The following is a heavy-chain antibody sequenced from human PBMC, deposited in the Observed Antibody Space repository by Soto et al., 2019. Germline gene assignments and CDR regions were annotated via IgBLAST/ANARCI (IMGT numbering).Heavy chain of an antibody. CDR1: RFTFSNYD. Sequence: GAQRLAWADSRFTFSNYDMGWVRQTPGKGLEWVSAISAGGGSTYYADSGKGRFTISRDNSKNTVFLQLNSLSAEDTAVYYCAKVYGKGSLLPGYSGKGALVTCSS. D-gene: IGHD3-10*01. CDR3: AKVYGKGSLLPGY. J-gene: IGHJ4*02. V-gene: IGHV3-23*01. CDR2: ISAGGGST.